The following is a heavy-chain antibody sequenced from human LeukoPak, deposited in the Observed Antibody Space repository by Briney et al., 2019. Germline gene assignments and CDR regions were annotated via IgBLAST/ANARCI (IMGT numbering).Heavy chain of an antibody. CDR1: GGSISSYY. CDR3: ARGSTVTTMDDAFDI. J-gene: IGHJ3*02. Sequence: PSETLSLTCTVPGGSISSYYWSWIRQPPGKGLEWIGYIYYSGSTNYNPSLKSRVTISVDTSKNQFSLKLSSVTAADTAVYYCARGSTVTTMDDAFDIWGQGTMVTVSS. V-gene: IGHV4-59*01. D-gene: IGHD4-17*01. CDR2: IYYSGST.